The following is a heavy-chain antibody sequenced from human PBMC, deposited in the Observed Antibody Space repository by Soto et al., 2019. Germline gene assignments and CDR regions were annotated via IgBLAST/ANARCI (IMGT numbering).Heavy chain of an antibody. V-gene: IGHV3-7*01. D-gene: IGHD2-15*01. CDR1: GFTFSSYW. Sequence: ESGGGLVQPGGSLRLSCAASGFTFSSYWMSWVRQAPGKGLEWVANIKQDGSEKYYVDSVKGRFTISRDNAKNSLYLQMNSLRAEDTAVYYCARDAVAATPLIDYWGQGTLVTVSS. CDR2: IKQDGSEK. J-gene: IGHJ4*02. CDR3: ARDAVAATPLIDY.